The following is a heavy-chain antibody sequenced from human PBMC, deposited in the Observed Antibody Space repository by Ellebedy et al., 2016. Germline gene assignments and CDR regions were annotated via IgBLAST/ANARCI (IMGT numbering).Heavy chain of an antibody. CDR1: GFTFSSYG. CDR3: ARVEEPYYYDSSGLKF. V-gene: IGHV3-33*01. J-gene: IGHJ4*02. CDR2: RWYDGSNK. Sequence: GESLKISCAASGFTFSSYGMHWVRQAPDKGLEWVAVRWYDGSNKYYADSVKGRFTISRDNSKNTLYLQMNSLRAEDTAVYYCARVEEPYYYDSSGLKFWGQGTLVTVSS. D-gene: IGHD3-22*01.